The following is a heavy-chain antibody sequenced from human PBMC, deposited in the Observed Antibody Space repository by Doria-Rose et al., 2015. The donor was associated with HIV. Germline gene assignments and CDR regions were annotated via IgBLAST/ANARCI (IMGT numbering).Heavy chain of an antibody. V-gene: IGHV2-26*01. CDR2: IVSDDER. D-gene: IGHD6-13*01. CDR3: ARIKSSRWYHKYYFDF. CDR1: GVSLSSPGMG. Sequence: ESGPVLVKPTETLTLTCTVSGVSLSSPGMGVSWIRQPPGKALEWLANIVSDDERSYKTSLQSRLTISRGTSKSQVVLTMTDMDPVDTATYYCARIKSSRWYHKYYFDFWGQGTLVIVSA. J-gene: IGHJ4*02.